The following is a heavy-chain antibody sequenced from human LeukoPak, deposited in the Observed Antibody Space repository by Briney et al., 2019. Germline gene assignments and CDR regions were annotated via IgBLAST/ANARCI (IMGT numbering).Heavy chain of an antibody. CDR3: ARGGVDYYDSSGYYFPLDY. D-gene: IGHD3-22*01. Sequence: SQTLSLTCTVSGGSISSGGYYWSWIRQHPGKGLEWIGYIYYSGSTYYNPSLKSRVTISVDTSKNQFSLRLSSVTAADTAVYYCARGGVDYYDSSGYYFPLDYWGQGTLVTVSS. J-gene: IGHJ4*02. CDR2: IYYSGST. CDR1: GGSISSGGYY. V-gene: IGHV4-31*03.